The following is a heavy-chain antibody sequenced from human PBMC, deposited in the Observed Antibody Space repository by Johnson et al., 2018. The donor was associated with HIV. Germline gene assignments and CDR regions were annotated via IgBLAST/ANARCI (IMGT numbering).Heavy chain of an antibody. D-gene: IGHD6-25*01. Sequence: VQLVESGGGLVQPGGSLRLSCAASGFTFSSYDMHWVRQATGKGLEWVSAIGTAGDTYYPGSVKGRFTISRDNSKNTLYLQMNSLGAEDTAVYYCARDLAAGIPSDAFDIWGQGTMVTVSS. V-gene: IGHV3-13*01. CDR2: IGTAGDT. CDR3: ARDLAAGIPSDAFDI. CDR1: GFTFSSYD. J-gene: IGHJ3*02.